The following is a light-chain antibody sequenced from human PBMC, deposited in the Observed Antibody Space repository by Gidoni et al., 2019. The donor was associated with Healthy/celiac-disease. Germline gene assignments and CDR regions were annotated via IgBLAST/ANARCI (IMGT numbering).Light chain of an antibody. V-gene: IGKV1-33*01. Sequence: DIQRTQSPSSLSASVGDRVTITCQASQDISNYLNWYQQKPGKAPKLLIYDASNLETGVPSRFSGSGSGTDFTFTISSLQPEDIATYYCQQYDNLFTFGGGTKVEIK. J-gene: IGKJ4*01. CDR1: QDISNY. CDR3: QQYDNLFT. CDR2: DAS.